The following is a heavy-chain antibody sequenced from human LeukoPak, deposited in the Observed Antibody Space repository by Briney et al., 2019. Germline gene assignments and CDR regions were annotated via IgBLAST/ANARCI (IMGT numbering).Heavy chain of an antibody. Sequence: SETLSLTCTVSGGLISISTYYWGWIRQPPGKGLEWIGSIYYSGTTHYNPSLKSRVTMAVDTSKNQVSLKLTSVTAADTAIYYCAREVHYYGSGTYFFWFDPWGQGTLVTVSS. J-gene: IGHJ5*02. CDR1: GGLISISTYY. D-gene: IGHD3-10*01. CDR2: IYYSGTT. CDR3: AREVHYYGSGTYFFWFDP. V-gene: IGHV4-39*07.